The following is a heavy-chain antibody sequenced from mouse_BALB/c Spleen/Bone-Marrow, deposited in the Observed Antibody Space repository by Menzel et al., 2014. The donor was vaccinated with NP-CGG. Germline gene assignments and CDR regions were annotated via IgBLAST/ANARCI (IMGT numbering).Heavy chain of an antibody. Sequence: DVHLVESGGGLVQPGGSLKLSCATSGFTFSDCYMYWVRQTPEKRLEWVAYISNGGGSTYYPVTVKGRFTISRDNAKNTLYLQMSRLKSEDTAMYYCARHLYGNYGAMDYWGQGTSVTVSS. J-gene: IGHJ4*01. CDR3: ARHLYGNYGAMDY. D-gene: IGHD2-1*01. CDR1: GFTFSDCY. V-gene: IGHV5-12*02. CDR2: ISNGGGST.